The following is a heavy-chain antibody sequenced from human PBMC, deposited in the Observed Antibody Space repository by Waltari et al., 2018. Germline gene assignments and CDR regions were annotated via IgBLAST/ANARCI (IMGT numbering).Heavy chain of an antibody. V-gene: IGHV4-61*02. J-gene: IGHJ6*02. Sequence: QVQLQESGPGLVKPSQTLSLTCTVSGGSISSGSYYWSWIRQPAGQGLEWIGRIYTSGSTNYNPSLKSRVTISVDTSKNQFSLKLSSVTAADTAVYYCARWGGTAAAGYYYYGMDVWGQGTTVTVSS. CDR3: ARWGGTAAAGYYYYGMDV. CDR2: IYTSGST. CDR1: GGSISSGSYY. D-gene: IGHD6-13*01.